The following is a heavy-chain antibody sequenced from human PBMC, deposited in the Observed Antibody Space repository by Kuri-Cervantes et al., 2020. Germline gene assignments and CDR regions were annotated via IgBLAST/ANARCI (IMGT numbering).Heavy chain of an antibody. CDR2: IYSCGST. V-gene: IGHV3-66*03. D-gene: IGHD3-16*01. CDR3: ASDADIWGSMPAFDI. CDR1: GFTVSSNY. J-gene: IGHJ3*02. Sequence: GESLKISCAASGFTVSSNYMSWVRQAPGKGLEWVSVIYSCGSTYYADSVKGRFTISRDNSKNTLYLQMNSLRAEDTAVYYCASDADIWGSMPAFDIWGQGTMVTVSS.